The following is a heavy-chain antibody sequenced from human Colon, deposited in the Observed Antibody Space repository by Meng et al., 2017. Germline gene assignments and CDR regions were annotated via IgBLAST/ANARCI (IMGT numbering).Heavy chain of an antibody. CDR3: ARHQNGGTYPLDY. CDR1: GGSISTYY. CDR2: NYYSGST. V-gene: IGHV4-59*08. Sequence: QGHLQASGPGLVKPSQTLSLTCAVSGGSISTYYWSWIRQPPGKGLEWIGNNYYSGSTNYNPSLASRVTISVDSSKNQFSLKLSSVTAADTAVYYCARHQNGGTYPLDYWGQGTLVTVSS. J-gene: IGHJ4*02. D-gene: IGHD3-16*02.